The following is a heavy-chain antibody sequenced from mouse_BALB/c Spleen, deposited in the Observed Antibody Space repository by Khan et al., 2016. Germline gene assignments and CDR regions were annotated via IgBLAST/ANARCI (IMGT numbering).Heavy chain of an antibody. CDR1: GYTFTNYG. J-gene: IGHJ1*01. D-gene: IGHD1-1*01. Sequence: QIQLVQSGPDLKKPGKTVKISCKASGYTFTNYGMNWVNQAPGKGLKWMGWINTYSGESTYADDCKRRFAFCLETSANTAYLQINNRTNEDTATYFCARYRYYCGGSRCFDVWGAGTTVTVSS. CDR3: ARYRYYCGGSRCFDV. CDR2: INTYSGES. V-gene: IGHV9-3-1*01.